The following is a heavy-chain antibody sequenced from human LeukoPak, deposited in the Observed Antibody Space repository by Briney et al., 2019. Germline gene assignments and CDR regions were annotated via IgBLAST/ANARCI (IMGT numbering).Heavy chain of an antibody. CDR2: INSDGSTT. Sequence: PGGSLRLSCAASGFTFSSYWMHWVRQAPGKGLVWVSRINSDGSTTSYADSVMGRFTISRDNSKNSLYLQMNSLRTEDTALYYCAKDRYYYDSSGYGGMDVWGQGTTVIVSS. J-gene: IGHJ6*02. V-gene: IGHV3-74*01. D-gene: IGHD3-22*01. CDR3: AKDRYYYDSSGYGGMDV. CDR1: GFTFSSYW.